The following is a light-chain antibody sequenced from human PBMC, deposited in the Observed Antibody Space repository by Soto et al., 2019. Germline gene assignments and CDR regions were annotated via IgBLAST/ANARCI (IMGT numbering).Light chain of an antibody. Sequence: EIQMTQSPSSMSASVGDRVAISCRASRTISRYLIWYQPKPGKAPQLLIYGASTLQSGVSARFSRSGFGTDFTLTITNLQPEDFATYYCQQSYSSPRTFGQGTTIDIK. CDR3: QQSYSSPRT. J-gene: IGKJ2*02. CDR2: GAS. V-gene: IGKV1-39*01. CDR1: RTISRY.